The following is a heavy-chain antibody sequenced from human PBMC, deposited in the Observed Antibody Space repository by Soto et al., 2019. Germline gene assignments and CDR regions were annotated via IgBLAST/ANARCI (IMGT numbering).Heavy chain of an antibody. CDR3: AHSDGGYEIIYFDF. J-gene: IGHJ4*02. CDR1: GFSFTAAGVA. CDR2: IYYNDDR. Sequence: SGPTLVNPTQTLTLTCTFSGFSFTAAGVAVGWIRQTPGGALEWLTLIYYNDDRRFSPSLKTRLTITGDTSKNQVVLSLTNVDPGDTATYFCAHSDGGYEIIYFDFWGQGIPVTVSS. D-gene: IGHD5-12*01. V-gene: IGHV2-5*01.